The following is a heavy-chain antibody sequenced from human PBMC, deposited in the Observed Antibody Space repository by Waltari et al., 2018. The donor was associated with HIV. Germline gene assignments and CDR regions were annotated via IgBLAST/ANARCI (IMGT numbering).Heavy chain of an antibody. Sequence: EVRLEESGGTLVQPGGSLRLSCAASGLNFKNYWMSWVRQAPGERLEVVANSRQDGVEKYYADSVRGRLPISRDNANNTLFLQMNNVRVEDSAAYYCATSRGGLADYWGRGALVTVST. CDR1: GLNFKNYW. J-gene: IGHJ4*02. D-gene: IGHD6-19*01. V-gene: IGHV3-7*01. CDR2: SRQDGVEK. CDR3: ATSRGGLADY.